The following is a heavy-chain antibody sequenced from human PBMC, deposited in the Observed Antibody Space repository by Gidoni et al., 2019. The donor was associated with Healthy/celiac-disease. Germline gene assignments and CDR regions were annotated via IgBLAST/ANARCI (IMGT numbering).Heavy chain of an antibody. J-gene: IGHJ4*02. D-gene: IGHD3-9*01. CDR2: ISSSSSYI. Sequence: EVQLVESGGGLLKPGGSLRITCAASGFPFSSYSMTWVRQAPGKGLGWVSSISSSSSYIYYADSVKGRFTISRDNAKNSLYLQMNSLRAEDTAVYYCARGHYDILTGYYSHFDYWGQGTLVTVSS. CDR3: ARGHYDILTGYYSHFDY. CDR1: GFPFSSYS. V-gene: IGHV3-21*01.